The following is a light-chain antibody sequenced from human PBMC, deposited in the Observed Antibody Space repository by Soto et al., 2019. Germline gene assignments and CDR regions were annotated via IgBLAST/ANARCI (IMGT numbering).Light chain of an antibody. CDR3: QQRSNWPRT. V-gene: IGKV3-11*01. Sequence: EIVLTQSPATLSLSPGERATLSCRASQSVSSYLAWYQQKLGQAPRLLIYDASNRATGIPGRFSGSGSGTDFTLTISSLEPEDFAVYYCQQRSNWPRTFGQGTKLEIK. CDR1: QSVSSY. J-gene: IGKJ2*01. CDR2: DAS.